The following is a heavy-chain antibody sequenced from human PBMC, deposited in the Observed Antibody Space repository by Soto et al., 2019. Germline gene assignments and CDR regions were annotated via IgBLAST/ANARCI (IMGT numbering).Heavy chain of an antibody. Sequence: GGSLRLSCAASGFTFSNSAMVWVCQAPGKGLEWVALISYDGSYRYYADSVKGRFTISRDNSKNILYLQMNILRADDTAVYYCAKDSDYDLNWFDPWGQGTLVTVSS. CDR2: ISYDGSYR. D-gene: IGHD3-22*01. CDR1: GFTFSNSA. J-gene: IGHJ5*02. CDR3: AKDSDYDLNWFDP. V-gene: IGHV3-30*18.